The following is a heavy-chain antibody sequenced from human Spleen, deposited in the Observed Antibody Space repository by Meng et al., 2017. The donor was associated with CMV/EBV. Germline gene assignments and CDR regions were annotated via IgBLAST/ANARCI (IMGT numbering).Heavy chain of an antibody. CDR1: GGSMRSHS. J-gene: IGHJ4*02. D-gene: IGHD6-19*01. CDR3: AREGGSGWYYFDY. V-gene: IGHV4-59*11. CDR2: INYSGTT. Sequence: SETLSLTCTVSGGSMRSHSWTWIRQPPGKGLEWIGYINYSGTTNSSPSLKSRLTISLDAAKSQFSLTLSSVTAADTAVYYCAREGGSGWYYFDYWGQGAQVTVSS.